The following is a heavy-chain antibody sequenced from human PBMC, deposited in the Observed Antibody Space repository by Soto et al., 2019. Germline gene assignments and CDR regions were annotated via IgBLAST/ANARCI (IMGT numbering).Heavy chain of an antibody. CDR2: INPNSGGT. D-gene: IGHD3-10*01. Sequence: ASVKVSCKASGYTFTGYYMHWVRQAPGQGLEWMGWINPNSGGTNYAQKFQGRVTMTRDTSISTAYMELSRLRSDDTAVYYCARRGVRGVISGFDYWCQGTLVTVSS. V-gene: IGHV1-2*02. CDR3: ARRGVRGVISGFDY. J-gene: IGHJ4*02. CDR1: GYTFTGYY.